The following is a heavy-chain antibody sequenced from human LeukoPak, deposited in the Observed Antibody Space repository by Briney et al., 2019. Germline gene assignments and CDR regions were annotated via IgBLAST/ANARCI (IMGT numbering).Heavy chain of an antibody. CDR2: ISWNSGSI. J-gene: IGHJ5*02. Sequence: GGSLRLSCAASGFTFDDYAMHWVRQAPGKGLEWVSGISWNSGSIGYADSVKGRFTISRDNAKNSLYLQMNSLRAEDTALYYCAKVTPRGAGHFSGRSWFDPWGQGTLVTVSS. CDR1: GFTFDDYA. V-gene: IGHV3-9*01. D-gene: IGHD6-25*01. CDR3: AKVTPRGAGHFSGRSWFDP.